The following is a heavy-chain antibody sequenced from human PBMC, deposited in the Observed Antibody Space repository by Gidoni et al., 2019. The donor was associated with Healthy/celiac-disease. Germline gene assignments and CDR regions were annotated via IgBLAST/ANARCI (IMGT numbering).Heavy chain of an antibody. CDR3: ARDAYDFWSGYYTGQVDY. J-gene: IGHJ4*02. CDR2: IKQDGSEK. CDR1: GFTFSSYW. V-gene: IGHV3-7*03. D-gene: IGHD3-3*01. Sequence: EVQLVESGGGLVQPGGSLRLSCAASGFTFSSYWMSWVRQAPGKGLEWVANIKQDGSEKYYVDSVKGRFTISRDNAKNSLYLQMNSLRAEDTAVYYCARDAYDFWSGYYTGQVDYWGQGTLVTVSS.